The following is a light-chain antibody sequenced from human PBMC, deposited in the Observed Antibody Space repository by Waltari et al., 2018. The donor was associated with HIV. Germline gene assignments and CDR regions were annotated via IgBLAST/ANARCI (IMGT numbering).Light chain of an antibody. J-gene: IGKJ1*01. CDR2: GAS. CDR1: QSVSSN. CDR3: QHYNKWPPT. V-gene: IGKV3-15*01. Sequence: EIVMTQSPATLSVSPGERATLSYRASQSVSSNLAWYQQKPGQAPRLLIYGASTRATGMSARFSGSGSGTEFTLTISSLQSEDFAVYYCQHYNKWPPTFGQGTKVEIK.